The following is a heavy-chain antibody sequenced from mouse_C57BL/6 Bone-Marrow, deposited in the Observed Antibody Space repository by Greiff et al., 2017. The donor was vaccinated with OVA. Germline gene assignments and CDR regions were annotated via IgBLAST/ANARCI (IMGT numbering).Heavy chain of an antibody. CDR1: GFTFSSYG. Sequence: DVKLVESGGDLVKPGGSLKLSCAASGFTFSSYGMSWVRQTPDKRLEWVATISSGGSYTYYPDSVKGRFTISRDNAKNTLYLQMSSLKSEDTAMYYCARRTPPFHYAMDYWGQGTSVTVSS. J-gene: IGHJ4*01. CDR2: ISSGGSYT. CDR3: ARRTPPFHYAMDY. V-gene: IGHV5-6*02.